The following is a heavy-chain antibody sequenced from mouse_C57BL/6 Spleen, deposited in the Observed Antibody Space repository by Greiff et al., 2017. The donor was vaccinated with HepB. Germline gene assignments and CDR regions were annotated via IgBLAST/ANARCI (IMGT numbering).Heavy chain of an antibody. J-gene: IGHJ2*01. D-gene: IGHD1-1*01. V-gene: IGHV5-9-1*02. Sequence: EVQVVESGAGLVKPGGSLKLSCAASGFTFSSYAMSWVRQTPEKRLEWVAYISSGGDYIYYADTVKGRFTISRDNARNTLYLQMSSLKSEDTAMYYCTRENYGTVPFDYWGQGTTLTVSS. CDR2: ISSGGDYI. CDR3: TRENYGTVPFDY. CDR1: GFTFSSYA.